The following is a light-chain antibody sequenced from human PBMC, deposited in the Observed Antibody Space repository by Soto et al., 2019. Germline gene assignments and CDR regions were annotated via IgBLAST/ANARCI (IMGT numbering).Light chain of an antibody. CDR2: KAY. Sequence: DIQITQSPSTLAVPLLDRDTVTCLASQRISTWLTWYQQKPGKAPKLLIYKAYTLKSGVQSRFSGSGSGTEFTLTISSLQPEDVATYYCKQDNRAPLTFGVGTKVDI. CDR3: KQDNRAPLT. J-gene: IGKJ4*01. V-gene: IGKV1-5*03. CDR1: QRISTW.